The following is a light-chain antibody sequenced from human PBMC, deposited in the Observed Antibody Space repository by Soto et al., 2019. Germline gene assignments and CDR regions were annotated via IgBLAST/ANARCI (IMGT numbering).Light chain of an antibody. J-gene: IGLJ2*01. CDR1: RSDIGAYNF. Sequence: QSVLTQPASVSGSPGQSITITCTGTRSDIGAYNFVSWYQQHPGEVPKLMLYDVSIRPSGVPNRFSGSKSGNTASLTISGLQAEDEADYYCTSWTTSTTMIFGGGTKLTVL. CDR3: TSWTTSTTMI. CDR2: DVS. V-gene: IGLV2-14*03.